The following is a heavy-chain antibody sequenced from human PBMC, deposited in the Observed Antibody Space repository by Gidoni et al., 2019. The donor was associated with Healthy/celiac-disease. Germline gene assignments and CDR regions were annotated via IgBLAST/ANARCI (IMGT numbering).Heavy chain of an antibody. J-gene: IGHJ4*02. CDR3: ARDYGGYYFDY. CDR1: GFPVSSNY. D-gene: IGHD3-10*01. V-gene: IGHV3-53*01. Sequence: EVQLVESGGGLIQPGGSLRLSCAASGFPVSSNYMSWVRQAPGKGLEWVSVIYSGGSTYYADSEKGRFTISSDNSKNTLYLQMNSLRAEDTAVYYCARDYGGYYFDYWGQGTLVTVSS. CDR2: IYSGGST.